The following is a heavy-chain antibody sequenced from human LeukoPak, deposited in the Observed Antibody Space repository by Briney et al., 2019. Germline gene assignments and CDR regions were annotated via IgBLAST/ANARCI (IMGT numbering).Heavy chain of an antibody. CDR2: INTDGTVT. CDR3: ATKQWLAPPPDS. CDR1: GFTFSKYW. J-gene: IGHJ4*02. V-gene: IGHV3-74*01. Sequence: GGSLILSCAASGFTFSKYWMLWVRQAPGKGLESVSRINTDGTVTTYADSVKGRFTVSRDNADNTMFLQMNSVGDEDTAVYYCATKQWLAPPPDSWGQGTPVTVSS. D-gene: IGHD6-19*01.